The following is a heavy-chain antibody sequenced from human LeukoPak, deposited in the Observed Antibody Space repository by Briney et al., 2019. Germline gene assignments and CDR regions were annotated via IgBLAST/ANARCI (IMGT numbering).Heavy chain of an antibody. Sequence: PSETLSLTCTVSGGSISSYYWSWIRQPPGKGLEWIGYIYYSGSTNYNPSLKSRVTISVDTSKNQFSLKLSSVTAADTAVYYCASTFNDYVWGSYRYTPPYFDYWGQGTLVTVSS. CDR1: GGSISSYY. CDR2: IYYSGST. V-gene: IGHV4-59*01. J-gene: IGHJ4*02. D-gene: IGHD3-16*02. CDR3: ASTFNDYVWGSYRYTPPYFDY.